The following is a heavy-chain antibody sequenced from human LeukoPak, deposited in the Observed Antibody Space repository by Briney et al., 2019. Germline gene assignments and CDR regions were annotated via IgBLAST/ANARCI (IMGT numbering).Heavy chain of an antibody. J-gene: IGHJ3*01. Sequence: GGSLRLSCAASGFTVSSNYMSWVRQAPGKGLEWVSVIYSGGSTYYADSVKGRFTISRHNSENTLYLQMNSLRREDTAVYYCAREYSSSRSDAFDVWGQGTMVSVSS. V-gene: IGHV3-53*04. D-gene: IGHD6-13*01. CDR2: IYSGGST. CDR1: GFTVSSNY. CDR3: AREYSSSRSDAFDV.